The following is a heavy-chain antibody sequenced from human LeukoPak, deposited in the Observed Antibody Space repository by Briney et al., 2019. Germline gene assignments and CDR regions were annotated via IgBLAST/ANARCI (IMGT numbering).Heavy chain of an antibody. Sequence: SETLSLTCAVYGGSFSGYYWSWIRQPPGKGLEWIGEINHSGSTNYNPSLKSRVTISVDTSKNQFSLKLSSVTAADTAVYYCARAALDTAMVRLYYYYYYYMDVWGKGTTVTVSS. CDR2: INHSGST. D-gene: IGHD5-18*01. CDR3: ARAALDTAMVRLYYYYYYYMDV. V-gene: IGHV4-34*01. J-gene: IGHJ6*03. CDR1: GGSFSGYY.